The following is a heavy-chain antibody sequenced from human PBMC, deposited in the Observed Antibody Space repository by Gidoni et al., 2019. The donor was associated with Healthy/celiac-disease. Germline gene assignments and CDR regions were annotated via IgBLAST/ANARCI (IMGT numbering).Heavy chain of an antibody. J-gene: IGHJ3*02. D-gene: IGHD3-9*01. V-gene: IGHV6-1*01. CDR2: TYYRSKWYN. CDR3: ARIKWTGDAFDI. Sequence: QVQLQQSGPGLVKPSQTLSLTCAISGDSGSSNSAAWNWIGPSPSRGLEWLCRTYYRSKWYNYYSVSVKSRITINPDTSKNQFSLQLNSVTPEDTAVYYCARIKWTGDAFDIWGQGTMVTVSS. CDR1: GDSGSSNSAA.